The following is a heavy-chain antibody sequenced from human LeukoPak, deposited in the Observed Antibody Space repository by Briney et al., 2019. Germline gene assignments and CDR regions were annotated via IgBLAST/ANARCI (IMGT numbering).Heavy chain of an antibody. D-gene: IGHD3-22*01. CDR2: IYHSGST. V-gene: IGHV4-38-2*02. J-gene: IGHJ4*02. CDR3: AREVNSSGYYWH. Sequence: SETLSLTCTVSGYSISSGYYWGWIRQPPGKGLEWIGSIYHSGSTYYNPSLKSRVTISVDTSKNQFSLKLSSVTAADTAVYYCAREVNSSGYYWHWGQGTLVTVSS. CDR1: GYSISSGYY.